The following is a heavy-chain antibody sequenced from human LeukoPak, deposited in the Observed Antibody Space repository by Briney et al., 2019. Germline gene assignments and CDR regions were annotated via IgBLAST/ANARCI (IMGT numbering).Heavy chain of an antibody. D-gene: IGHD6-13*01. CDR3: ARDGDSSSWLDY. CDR2: ISGSGGST. J-gene: IGHJ4*02. V-gene: IGHV3-23*01. CDR1: GFTFSNYA. Sequence: PGGSLRLSCAVSGFTFSNYAMSWVRLAPGKGLEWVSAISGSGGSTFIADSVKGRFSISRDNSKNTLYLQMNSLRAEDTAVYYCARDGDSSSWLDYWGQGTLVTVSS.